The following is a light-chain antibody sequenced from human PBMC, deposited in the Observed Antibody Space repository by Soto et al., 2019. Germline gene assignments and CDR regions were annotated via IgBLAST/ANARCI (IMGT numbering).Light chain of an antibody. Sequence: QSALTQPASVSGSPGQSITISCTGTSSDVGGYNFVSWYQQHPGKAPKFMIYEVSNRPSGVSNRFSGSRSDNTASLTISGLQAEDEAEYYCNSYTSSTTFVFGTGTKVTVL. J-gene: IGLJ1*01. CDR3: NSYTSSTTFV. V-gene: IGLV2-14*01. CDR1: SSDVGGYNF. CDR2: EVS.